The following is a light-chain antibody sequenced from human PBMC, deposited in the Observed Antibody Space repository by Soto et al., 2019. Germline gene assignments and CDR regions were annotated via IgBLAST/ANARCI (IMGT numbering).Light chain of an antibody. CDR2: GAS. V-gene: IGKV3D-15*01. CDR1: QSVLRT. CDR3: HQYNNWPPWT. J-gene: IGKJ1*01. Sequence: VLTQSPVTLSVSPGEAATLSCRASQSVLRTLAWYQQKPGQAPRLLIYGASTRATGTPARFSGNGSGTEFTLTLSSLQAEDFAVYYCHQYNNWPPWTFGQGTKVEI.